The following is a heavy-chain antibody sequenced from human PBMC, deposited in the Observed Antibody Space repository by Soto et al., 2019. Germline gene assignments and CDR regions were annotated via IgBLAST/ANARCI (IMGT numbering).Heavy chain of an antibody. CDR1: GFTFSSHS. D-gene: IGHD3-22*01. Sequence: GSLRLSCAASGFTFSSHSMSWVRQAPGKGLEWVSSISGRDGTTYYADSVEGRFTISRDNSKNTLYLQMHSLRAEDTAVYYCAKKGLWYYYDSTDYYNFDYWGQGTLVTVSS. CDR3: AKKGLWYYYDSTDYYNFDY. V-gene: IGHV3-23*01. J-gene: IGHJ4*02. CDR2: ISGRDGTT.